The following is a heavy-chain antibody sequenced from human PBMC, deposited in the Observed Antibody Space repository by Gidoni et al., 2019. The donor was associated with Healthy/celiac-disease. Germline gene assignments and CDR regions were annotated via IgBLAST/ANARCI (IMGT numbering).Heavy chain of an antibody. CDR3: ARGGGYNYYYFDY. D-gene: IGHD5-12*01. CDR2: IYYSGST. J-gene: IGHJ4*02. V-gene: IGHV4-59*01. Sequence: QVQLQGSGPGLVKPSETLSLTCTVSGGSISSYYWSWIRQPPGKGLEWIGYIYYSGSTNYNPSLKSRVTISVDTSKNQFSLKLSSVTAADTAVYYCARGGGYNYYYFDYWGQGTLVTVSS. CDR1: GGSISSYY.